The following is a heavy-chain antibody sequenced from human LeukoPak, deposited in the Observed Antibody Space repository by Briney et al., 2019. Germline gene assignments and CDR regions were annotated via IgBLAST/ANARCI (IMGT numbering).Heavy chain of an antibody. Sequence: GGSLRLSRAASGFAFNTYAMHWVRQAPGQGLEWVALIWHDGSHKFYSNSVRGQFTISRDNSKNTVSLQMNNLRPEDTAVYYCAREILGSGSYPDFWGQGTLVTVSS. CDR3: AREILGSGSYPDF. CDR2: IWHDGSHK. CDR1: GFAFNTYA. V-gene: IGHV3-33*01. D-gene: IGHD3-10*01. J-gene: IGHJ4*02.